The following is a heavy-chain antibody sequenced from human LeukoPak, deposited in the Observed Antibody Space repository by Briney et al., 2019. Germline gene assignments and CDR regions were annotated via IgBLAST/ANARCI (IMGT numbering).Heavy chain of an antibody. J-gene: IGHJ6*03. CDR3: ARDLGGAAARPPLYYYYYYMAV. V-gene: IGHV1-69*06. CDR1: GGTLSSYS. D-gene: IGHD3-16*01. Sequence: ASVTVACKASGGTLSSYSISLVRQAPGQGLEWIGGIIPNFVTANYAQKFQGRVTITAAKSTSTVYMELSSLRSEDTAVYYCARDLGGAAARPPLYYYYYYMAVWGKGTTVTVSS. CDR2: IIPNFVTA.